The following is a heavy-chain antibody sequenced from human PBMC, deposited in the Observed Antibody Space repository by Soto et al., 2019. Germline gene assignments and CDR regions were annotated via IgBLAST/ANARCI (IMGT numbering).Heavy chain of an antibody. CDR3: ARSLGYYYDSSGSNWFDP. CDR2: INHSGST. D-gene: IGHD3-22*01. CDR1: GGSFSCYY. Sequence: PWETLSLTCAVYGGSFSCYYWIWIRQPPGKGLEWIGEINHSGSTNYNPSLKSRVTISVDTSKNQFSLKLSSVTAADTAVYYCARSLGYYYDSSGSNWFDPWGQGTLVTVSS. J-gene: IGHJ5*02. V-gene: IGHV4-34*01.